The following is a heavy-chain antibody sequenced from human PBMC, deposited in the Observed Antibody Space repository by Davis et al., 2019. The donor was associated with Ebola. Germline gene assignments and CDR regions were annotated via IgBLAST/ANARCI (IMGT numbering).Heavy chain of an antibody. J-gene: IGHJ4*02. Sequence: GESLKISCAASGFTFSSYSMNWVRQAPGKGLEWVSSISSSSSYIYYADSVKGRFTISRDNAKNSLYLQMNSLRAEDTAVYYCATANYDFWSGYYYWGQGTLVTVSS. CDR2: ISSSSSYI. CDR3: ATANYDFWSGYYY. CDR1: GFTFSSYS. D-gene: IGHD3-3*01. V-gene: IGHV3-21*01.